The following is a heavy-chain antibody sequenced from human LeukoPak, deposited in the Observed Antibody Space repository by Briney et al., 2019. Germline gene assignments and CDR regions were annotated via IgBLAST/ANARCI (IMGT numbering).Heavy chain of an antibody. D-gene: IGHD1-26*01. CDR1: GFTFSNYW. CDR2: IKQDRSEK. J-gene: IGHJ4*02. V-gene: IGHV3-7*01. CDR3: AREGESYYDFDY. Sequence: PGGSLRLSRAASGFTFSNYWMSWVRQAPGKGLEWVANIKQDRSEKYYVDSVKGRFTISRDNAKNSLYLQMNSLRAEDTAVYYCAREGESYYDFDYWGQGTLVTVSS.